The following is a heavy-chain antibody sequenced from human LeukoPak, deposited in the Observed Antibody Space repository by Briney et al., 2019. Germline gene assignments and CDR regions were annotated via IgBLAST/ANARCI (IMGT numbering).Heavy chain of an antibody. Sequence: ASVKVSCKASGGTFSSYAISWVRQAPGQGLEWMGGIIPIFGTANYAQKFQGRVTITADESTSTAYMEPSSLRSEDTAVYYCATTDLDSSGYFDYWGQGTLVTVSS. D-gene: IGHD3-22*01. CDR1: GGTFSSYA. J-gene: IGHJ4*02. V-gene: IGHV1-69*13. CDR3: ATTDLDSSGYFDY. CDR2: IIPIFGTA.